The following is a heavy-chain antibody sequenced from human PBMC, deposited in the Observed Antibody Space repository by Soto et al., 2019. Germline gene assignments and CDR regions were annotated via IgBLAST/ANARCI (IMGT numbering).Heavy chain of an antibody. CDR2: INHSGST. D-gene: IGHD3-16*01. CDR1: GGSFSGYY. V-gene: IGHV4-34*01. Sequence: QVQLQQWGAGLLKPSETLSLTCAVYGGSFSGYYWSWIRQPPGKGLEWIGEINHSGSTNYNPSLKGRVTISVDTSQNQFSLKLGSVTAADTAVYCCARILRYYYCGMDVWGQGTTVTVSS. J-gene: IGHJ6*02. CDR3: ARILRYYYCGMDV.